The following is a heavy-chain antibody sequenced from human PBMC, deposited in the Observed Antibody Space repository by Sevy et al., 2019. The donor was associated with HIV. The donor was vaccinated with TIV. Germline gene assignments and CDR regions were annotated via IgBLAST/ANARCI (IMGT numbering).Heavy chain of an antibody. D-gene: IGHD3-10*01. J-gene: IGHJ5*02. CDR2: ISAYNGNT. V-gene: IGHV1-18*01. Sequence: ASVKVSCKASGYTFTSYGISWVRQAPGQGLEWMGWISAYNGNTNYAQKLQGRVTMTTDTSTSTAYMELWSLRSDDTAVYYCARDDPRITMVRGVIPPHWFDPWGQGTLVTVSS. CDR3: ARDDPRITMVRGVIPPHWFDP. CDR1: GYTFTSYG.